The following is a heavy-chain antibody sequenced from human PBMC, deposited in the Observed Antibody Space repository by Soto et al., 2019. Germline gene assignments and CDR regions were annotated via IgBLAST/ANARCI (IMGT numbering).Heavy chain of an antibody. Sequence: LSLTCTVSGGAISGYYWTWIRQPAGKGLEWIGRIYSSGGTKYNPSLKSRVDMSLDMSKNQFSLRLNSVTAADTAVYYCARGQRFSDSFDPWGQGTLVTVSS. CDR3: ARGQRFSDSFDP. CDR1: GGAISGYY. V-gene: IGHV4-4*07. CDR2: IYSSGGT. J-gene: IGHJ5*02. D-gene: IGHD3-3*01.